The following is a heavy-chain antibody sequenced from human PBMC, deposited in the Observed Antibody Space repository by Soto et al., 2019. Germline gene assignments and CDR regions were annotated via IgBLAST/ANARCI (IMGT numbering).Heavy chain of an antibody. CDR2: IYSGGST. V-gene: IGHV3-66*01. Sequence: EVQLVESGGGLVQPGGSLRLSCAASGFTVSSNYMRWVRQAPGKGLEWVSVIYSGGSTYYADSVKGRFTISRDNSKNTLYLQMNSLRAEDTAVYYCARKPHYGDYVYWGQGTLVTVSS. CDR3: ARKPHYGDYVY. D-gene: IGHD4-17*01. J-gene: IGHJ4*02. CDR1: GFTVSSNY.